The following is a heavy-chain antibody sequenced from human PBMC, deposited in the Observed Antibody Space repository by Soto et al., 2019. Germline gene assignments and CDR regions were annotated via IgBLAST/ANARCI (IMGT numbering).Heavy chain of an antibody. CDR2: LIPIFGTA. Sequence: QVQLVQSGAEVKRPGSSVKVSCKAAVGTFSSYAISWVRQAPGHGLEWMGGLIPIFGTANYAHKYQGRVTITTDESTSTDYMELSSLRSEDTAVYYCARESTYYDIVTGSPDYYYYGMDVWGQGTTVTVSS. CDR3: ARESTYYDIVTGSPDYYYYGMDV. J-gene: IGHJ6*02. D-gene: IGHD3-9*01. CDR1: VGTFSSYA. V-gene: IGHV1-69*01.